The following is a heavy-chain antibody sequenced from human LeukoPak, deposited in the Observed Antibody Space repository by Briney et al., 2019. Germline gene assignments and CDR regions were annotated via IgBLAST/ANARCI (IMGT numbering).Heavy chain of an antibody. D-gene: IGHD3-10*01. J-gene: IGHJ5*02. CDR2: TYYRSQWYA. V-gene: IGHV6-1*01. CDR1: GDSVSSNNAA. Sequence: SQTLSLTCAISGDSVSSNNAAWNWIRQSPSRGLEWLGRTYYRSQWYADYALSVKSRITINSDTSKNQFSLQLNSVTPEDTAVYYCARETTMVRGVIFRTKLSNWFDPWGQGTLVTVSS. CDR3: ARETTMVRGVIFRTKLSNWFDP.